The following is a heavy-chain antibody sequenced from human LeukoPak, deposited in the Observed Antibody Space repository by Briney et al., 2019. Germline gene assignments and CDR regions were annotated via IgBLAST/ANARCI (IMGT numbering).Heavy chain of an antibody. Sequence: PSETLSLTCAVSGGSSSSGGYSWSWIRQPPVKCLEWIGYIIHSGRTYYNPSLKSRVTISVDRSKNQFSLKLSSVTAADTAVYYCARRGTQYYWYFDLWGRGTLVTVSS. J-gene: IGHJ2*01. V-gene: IGHV4-30-2*01. CDR3: ARRGTQYYWYFDL. CDR2: IIHSGRT. D-gene: IGHD2-15*01. CDR1: GGSSSSGGYS.